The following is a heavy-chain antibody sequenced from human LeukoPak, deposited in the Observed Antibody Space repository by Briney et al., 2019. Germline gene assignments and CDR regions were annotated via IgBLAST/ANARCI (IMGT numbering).Heavy chain of an antibody. CDR3: ARERRAQDYFDY. V-gene: IGHV4-61*02. CDR1: GGSISSSSYY. J-gene: IGHJ4*02. Sequence: PSETLPLTCTVSGGSISSSSYYWSWIRQPAGKGLEWIGRIYTSGSTNYNPSLKSRVTMSVDTSKNQFSLKLSSVTAADTAVYYCARERRAQDYFDYWGQGTLVTVSS. CDR2: IYTSGST.